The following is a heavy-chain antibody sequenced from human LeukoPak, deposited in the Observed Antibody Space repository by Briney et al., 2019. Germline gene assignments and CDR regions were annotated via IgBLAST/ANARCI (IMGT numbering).Heavy chain of an antibody. Sequence: SETLSLTCTVSGGSISSGDYYWSWIRQPPGKGLEWIGYIYYSGSTYYNPSLKSRVTISVDTSKNQFSLKLSSVTAADTAVYYCARDRYYDILTGPGDYYYYGMDAWGQGTTVTVSS. CDR3: ARDRYYDILTGPGDYYYYGMDA. J-gene: IGHJ6*02. CDR1: GGSISSGDYY. V-gene: IGHV4-30-4*01. D-gene: IGHD3-9*01. CDR2: IYYSGST.